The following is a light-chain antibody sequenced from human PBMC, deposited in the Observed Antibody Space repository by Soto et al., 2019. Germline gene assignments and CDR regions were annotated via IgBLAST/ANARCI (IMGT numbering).Light chain of an antibody. CDR2: DVS. J-gene: IGLJ1*01. CDR1: SSDVGGYNY. CDR3: CSYAGPRYV. Sequence: QSALTQPRSVSGSPGQSVTISCTGTSSDVGGYNYVSWYQQHPGKAPKLMIYDVSKRPSGVLDRFSGSKSGNTASLTISGLQAEDEADYYCCSYAGPRYVFGTGTQLTVL. V-gene: IGLV2-11*01.